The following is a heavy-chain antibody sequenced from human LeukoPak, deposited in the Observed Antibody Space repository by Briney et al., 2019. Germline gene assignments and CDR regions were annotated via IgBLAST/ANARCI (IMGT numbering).Heavy chain of an antibody. D-gene: IGHD3-3*01. CDR3: ARGDFWSGYYPKDFDY. CDR1: GFTFSSYS. Sequence: GGSLRLSCAASGFTFSSYSMNWVRQAPGKGLEWVSSISSSSSYIYYADSVKGRFTISRDNAKNSLYLQMNSLRAEDTAVYYCARGDFWSGYYPKDFDYWGQGTLVTVSS. V-gene: IGHV3-21*01. CDR2: ISSSSSYI. J-gene: IGHJ4*02.